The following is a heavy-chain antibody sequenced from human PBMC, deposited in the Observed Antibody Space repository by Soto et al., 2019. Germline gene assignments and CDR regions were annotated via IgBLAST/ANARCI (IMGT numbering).Heavy chain of an antibody. D-gene: IGHD3-10*01. CDR3: ARDLVFRAPAVVFDI. V-gene: IGHV4-39*02. J-gene: IGHJ3*02. Sequence: SETLSLTCTVSGGSISSTNYFWGWIRQPPGKGLEWIGSFYYTGSTYYNPSLKSRVTISVDTSKNQFYLKLSSVTAADTAVYYCARDLVFRAPAVVFDIWGQGTXVTVSS. CDR1: GGSISSTNYF. CDR2: FYYTGST.